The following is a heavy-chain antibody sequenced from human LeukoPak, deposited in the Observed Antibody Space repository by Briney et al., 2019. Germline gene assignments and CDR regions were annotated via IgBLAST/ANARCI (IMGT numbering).Heavy chain of an antibody. J-gene: IGHJ6*03. V-gene: IGHV3-21*01. D-gene: IGHD1-26*01. CDR3: ARDPYSGTYGDTYYYYMDV. CDR1: GFTFDDYA. CDR2: ITSSSTYT. Sequence: GGSLRLSCAASGFTFDDYAMNWVRQAPGKGLEWVSSITSSSTYTFYADSVKGRFTISRDNARNSLYLQMNSLRAEDTAVYYCARDPYSGTYGDTYYYYMDVWGKGTTVTISS.